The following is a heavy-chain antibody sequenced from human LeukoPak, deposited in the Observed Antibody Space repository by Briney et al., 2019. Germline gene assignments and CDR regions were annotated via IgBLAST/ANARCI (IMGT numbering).Heavy chain of an antibody. D-gene: IGHD1-26*01. V-gene: IGHV3-21*01. CDR2: NPSSSTYI. CDR3: ARDQYSGNYGNYYYYYMDV. Sequence: GRSLRLSCAASGYTFNNYNMNWVRQAPAKALEGVSSNPSSSTYIFYADSVRRRFTISRNNAKHSLYLQMNSLVSQHTAVYYCARDQYSGNYGNYYYYYMDVWGKGTTVTISS. CDR1: GYTFNNYN. J-gene: IGHJ6*03.